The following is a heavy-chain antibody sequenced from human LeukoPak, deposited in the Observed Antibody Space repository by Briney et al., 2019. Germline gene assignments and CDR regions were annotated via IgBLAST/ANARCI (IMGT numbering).Heavy chain of an antibody. Sequence: GGSLRLSCAASAFSFSSYSMNWVRQAPGKGLEWVSSISSSSSYIYYADSVKGRFTISRDNAKNSLYLQMNSLRAEDTAVYYCARRSPYCSSTNCGLFDYWGQGTLVTVS. CDR2: ISSSSSYI. J-gene: IGHJ4*02. D-gene: IGHD2-2*01. V-gene: IGHV3-21*06. CDR3: ARRSPYCSSTNCGLFDY. CDR1: AFSFSSYS.